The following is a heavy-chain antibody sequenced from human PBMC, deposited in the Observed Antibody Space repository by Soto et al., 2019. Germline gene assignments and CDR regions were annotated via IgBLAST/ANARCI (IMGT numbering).Heavy chain of an antibody. J-gene: IGHJ3*02. CDR3: ARGLVVVAATSGVAAFDI. Sequence: QVQLQQWGAGLLKPSETLSLTCAVYGGSFSGYYWSWIRQPPGKGLEWIGEINHSGSTNYNPSLKSRVTISVDTSKNQFSLKLSSVTAADTAVYYCARGLVVVAATSGVAAFDIWAKGQWSPSLQ. V-gene: IGHV4-34*01. CDR1: GGSFSGYY. CDR2: INHSGST. D-gene: IGHD2-15*01.